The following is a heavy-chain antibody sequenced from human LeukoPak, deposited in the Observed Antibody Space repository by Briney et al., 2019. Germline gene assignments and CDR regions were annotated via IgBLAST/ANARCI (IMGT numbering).Heavy chain of an antibody. Sequence: PEGSLRLSCAASGFSFSNYAMSWVRQAPGKGLEWVSLIVSSSGSTFYADSVKGRFTISRDNSKNTLYLQMNSLRAEDTAVYYCAKGAYDYVELGYFDYWGQGTLVTVSS. CDR3: AKGAYDYVELGYFDY. V-gene: IGHV3-23*01. J-gene: IGHJ4*01. CDR2: IVSSSGST. CDR1: GFSFSNYA. D-gene: IGHD5-12*01.